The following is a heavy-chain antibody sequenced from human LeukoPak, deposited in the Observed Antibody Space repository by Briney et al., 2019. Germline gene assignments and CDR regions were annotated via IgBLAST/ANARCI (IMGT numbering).Heavy chain of an antibody. CDR2: ISSSGSTI. CDR1: GFTFSSYE. Sequence: PGGSLRLSCAASGFTFSSYEMNWVRQAPGKGLEWVSYISSSGSTIYYADSVKGRFTISRDNAKNSLYLQMNRLRAEDTAVYYCARVGERIQLWFGAFDIWGQGTMVTVSS. J-gene: IGHJ3*02. CDR3: ARVGERIQLWFGAFDI. V-gene: IGHV3-48*03. D-gene: IGHD5-18*01.